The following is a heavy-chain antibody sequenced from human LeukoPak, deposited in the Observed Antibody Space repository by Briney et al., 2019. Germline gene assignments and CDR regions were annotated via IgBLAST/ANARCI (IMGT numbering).Heavy chain of an antibody. CDR3: AKRGVVIRVILVGFHKEAYYFDS. Sequence: GGSLRLSCAASGFTVSTNYISWVRQAPGKGLEWVAGISDSGGITKYADSVKGRFTISRDNSKNTLYLQMNSLRAEDTAVYFCAKRGVVIRVILVGFHKEAYYFDSWGQGALVTVSS. J-gene: IGHJ4*02. D-gene: IGHD3-22*01. V-gene: IGHV3-23*01. CDR1: GFTVSTNY. CDR2: ISDSGGIT.